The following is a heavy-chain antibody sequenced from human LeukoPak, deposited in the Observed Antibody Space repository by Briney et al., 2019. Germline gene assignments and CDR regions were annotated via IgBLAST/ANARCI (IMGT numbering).Heavy chain of an antibody. CDR2: ISGSGSSI. V-gene: IGHV3-23*01. D-gene: IGHD6-13*01. CDR1: GFTFSSYA. CDR3: AKDLSIAAAGKLMDY. J-gene: IGHJ4*02. Sequence: AGGSLRLSCAASGFTFSSYAMSWVRQAPGKGLEWVSLISGSGSSIYYADSVKGRFTISRDNSKNTLYLQMNSLRAEDTAVYYCAKDLSIAAAGKLMDYWGQGTLVTVSS.